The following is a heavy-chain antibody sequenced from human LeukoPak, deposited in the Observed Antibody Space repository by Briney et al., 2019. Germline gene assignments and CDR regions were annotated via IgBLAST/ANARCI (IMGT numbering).Heavy chain of an antibody. CDR3: ARDLNLGTTDSY. D-gene: IGHD4-4*01. CDR1: GFTFTAYG. V-gene: IGHV3-30*03. CDR2: ISFDGSGQ. Sequence: PGGSLRLSCAASGFTFTAYGMRWVRQAPGKGLEWLAVISFDGSGQYYADSVKGRFTISRDDSKNMLYLQMNSLRVEDTAVYYCARDLNLGTTDSYWGQGTLVTISS. J-gene: IGHJ4*02.